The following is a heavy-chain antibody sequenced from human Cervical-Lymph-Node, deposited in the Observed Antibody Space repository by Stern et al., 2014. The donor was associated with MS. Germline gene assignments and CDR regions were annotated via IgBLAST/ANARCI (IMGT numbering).Heavy chain of an antibody. D-gene: IGHD6-19*01. J-gene: IGHJ4*02. Sequence: VQLVESGGGVVQPGRSLRLSCAASGFTFSSYGMHWVRQAPGKGLEWVAVIWYDGSNKFYADSVKGRFTIARDKSKNTLYLQMNSLRAEDTAVYYCARGQAVAGYFDYWGQGTLVTVSS. V-gene: IGHV3-33*01. CDR1: GFTFSSYG. CDR2: IWYDGSNK. CDR3: ARGQAVAGYFDY.